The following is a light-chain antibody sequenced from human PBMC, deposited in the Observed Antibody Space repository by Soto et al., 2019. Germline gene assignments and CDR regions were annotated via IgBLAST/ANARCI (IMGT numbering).Light chain of an antibody. V-gene: IGKV1-6*01. CDR1: QDISSD. J-gene: IGKJ1*01. Sequence: AIQMTQSPSSLSASVGDRVTITCRARQDISSDLGWYQQQPGKAPKLLIYAATSLHAGVSSRFSGSGSGTHFTLTISSLQPEDFATYYCLRHYNYPRTFGQATKVEI. CDR2: AAT. CDR3: LRHYNYPRT.